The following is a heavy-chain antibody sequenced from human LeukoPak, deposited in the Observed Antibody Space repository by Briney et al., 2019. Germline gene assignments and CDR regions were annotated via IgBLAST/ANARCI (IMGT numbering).Heavy chain of an antibody. CDR2: ISGSGGST. D-gene: IGHD3-22*01. Sequence: GGSLRLSCAASGFTFSSYAMSWVRQAPGKGLEWVAAISGSGGSTYYADSVKGRFTISRDNSKNTLYLQMNSLRSDDTAVYYCARVPRRGKYYYDSSKTSQFDYWGQGTLVTVSS. J-gene: IGHJ4*02. CDR3: ARVPRRGKYYYDSSKTSQFDY. V-gene: IGHV3-23*01. CDR1: GFTFSSYA.